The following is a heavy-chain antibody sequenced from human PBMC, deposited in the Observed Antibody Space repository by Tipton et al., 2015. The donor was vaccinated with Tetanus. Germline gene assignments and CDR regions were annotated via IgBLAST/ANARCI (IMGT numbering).Heavy chain of an antibody. D-gene: IGHD3-10*01. CDR2: ISHSGRT. CDR3: ARGGGNTMFRGGEFVHSYYYQGMDV. V-gene: IGHV4-30-2*01. CDR1: GGSVRSGDYS. Sequence: TLSLTCTVSGGSVRSGDYSWNWIRQPPGKGLECIGYISHSGRTYYNPSLNSRVTISLDRSKNQFSLKLTSVTAADTAVYYCARGGGNTMFRGGEFVHSYYYQGMDVWGQGTTVTVSS. J-gene: IGHJ6*02.